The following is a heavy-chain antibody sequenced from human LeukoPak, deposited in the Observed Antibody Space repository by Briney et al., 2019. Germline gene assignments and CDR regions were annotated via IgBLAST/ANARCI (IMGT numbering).Heavy chain of an antibody. Sequence: SETLSLTCTVSGGPISSYYWSWIRQPPGKGLEWIGYIYYSGSTNYNPSLKSRVTILVDTSKNQFSLKLSSVTAADTAVYYCARARLHYDFWSGPLDYWGQGTLVTVSS. D-gene: IGHD3-3*01. J-gene: IGHJ4*02. V-gene: IGHV4-59*01. CDR1: GGPISSYY. CDR3: ARARLHYDFWSGPLDY. CDR2: IYYSGST.